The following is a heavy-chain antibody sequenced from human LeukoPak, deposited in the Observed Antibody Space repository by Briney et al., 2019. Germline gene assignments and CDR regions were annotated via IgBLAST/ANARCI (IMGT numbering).Heavy chain of an antibody. CDR1: GFTFSISW. D-gene: IGHD3-16*01. CDR2: IKEDRIEQ. Sequence: GGSLRLSCAASGFTFSISWMTWVRQAPGEGVEWVANIKEDRIEQYYMASVKGRFTISRDNAENQLYLQMNSLRAEDTAVYYCARGVLGGAIDYWGRGTLVTVS. V-gene: IGHV3-7*01. J-gene: IGHJ4*02. CDR3: ARGVLGGAIDY.